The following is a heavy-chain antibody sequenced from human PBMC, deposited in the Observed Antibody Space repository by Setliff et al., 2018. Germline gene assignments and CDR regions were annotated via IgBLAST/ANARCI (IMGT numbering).Heavy chain of an antibody. V-gene: IGHV5-51*01. Sequence: PGESLKISCKASGYTFSRYWIGWVRQMPGKGLEWVGIIYLGDSDTRYSPSFQGQVTISADRSISTAYLQWSSLEASDTAMYYCARLTPMADFDYWGQGTLVTVSS. D-gene: IGHD5-18*01. CDR2: IYLGDSDT. CDR3: ARLTPMADFDY. CDR1: GYTFSRYW. J-gene: IGHJ4*02.